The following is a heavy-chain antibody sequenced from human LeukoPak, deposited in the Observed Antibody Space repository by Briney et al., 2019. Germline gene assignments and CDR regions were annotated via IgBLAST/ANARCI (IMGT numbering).Heavy chain of an antibody. CDR3: ARLGATTIDY. CDR1: GGSLTIGSYY. CDR2: IHPSGIT. J-gene: IGHJ4*02. V-gene: IGHV4-30-4*01. Sequence: PSQTLSLTCTVSGGSLTIGSYYWTWIRHYPGKGLEWIGYIHPSGITDYNPSLKSRVTISVDTSKNQFSLKLSSVTAADTAVYYCARLGATTIDYWGQGTLVTVSS. D-gene: IGHD1-26*01.